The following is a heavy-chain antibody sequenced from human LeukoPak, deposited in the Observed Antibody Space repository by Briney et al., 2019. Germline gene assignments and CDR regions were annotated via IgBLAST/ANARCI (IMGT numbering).Heavy chain of an antibody. CDR1: GFTFSSYW. CDR3: ARDLAGPPQEAFDI. Sequence: GGSLRLSCAASGFTFSSYWMSWVRQAPGKGLKWLANIKQDGSEKYYVDSVKGRFTISRDNAKNSLYLQMNSLRAEDTAVYYCARDLAGPPQEAFDIWGQGTMVTVSS. J-gene: IGHJ3*02. CDR2: IKQDGSEK. V-gene: IGHV3-7*01.